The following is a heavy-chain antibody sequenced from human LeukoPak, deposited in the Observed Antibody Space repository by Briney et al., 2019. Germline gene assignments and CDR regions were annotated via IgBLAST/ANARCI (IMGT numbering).Heavy chain of an antibody. D-gene: IGHD6-6*01. J-gene: IGHJ4*02. Sequence: GGSLRLSCAASGFTFSNYWMSWVRQAPGKGLEWVANIKQDGSEKYYVDSVKGRFTISRDNAKNSLYLQMNSLRAEDTAVYYCASSSSYDYWAGEPWSPSPQ. V-gene: IGHV3-7*01. CDR1: GFTFSNYW. CDR3: ASSSSYDY. CDR2: IKQDGSEK.